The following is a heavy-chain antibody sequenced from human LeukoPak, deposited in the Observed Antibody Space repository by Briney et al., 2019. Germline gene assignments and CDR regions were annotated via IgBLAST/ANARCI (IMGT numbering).Heavy chain of an antibody. CDR3: ALGYSYGRCFDY. Sequence: GASVKVSCKASGYTFADYYMHWVRQAPGQGLEWMGWINPNSGGTNYAQKFQGRVTITRDTSISTAYMELSRLRSDDTAVYYCALGYSYGRCFDYWGQGTLVTVSS. CDR1: GYTFADYY. CDR2: INPNSGGT. D-gene: IGHD5-18*01. J-gene: IGHJ4*02. V-gene: IGHV1-2*02.